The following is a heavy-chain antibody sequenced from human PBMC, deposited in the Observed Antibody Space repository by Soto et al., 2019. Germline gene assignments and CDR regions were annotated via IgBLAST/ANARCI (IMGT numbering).Heavy chain of an antibody. CDR3: AKDSYSSGWSTFDY. V-gene: IGHV3-23*01. D-gene: IGHD6-19*01. J-gene: IGHJ4*02. Sequence: VQLLESGGGLVQPGGSLRLSCAASGFTFSSYAMSWVRQAPGKGLEWVSAISGSGGSAYYADSVKGRFTISRDNSKNTLYLQMNSLRGEDTAVYYCAKDSYSSGWSTFDYWGQGTLVTVSS. CDR1: GFTFSSYA. CDR2: ISGSGGSA.